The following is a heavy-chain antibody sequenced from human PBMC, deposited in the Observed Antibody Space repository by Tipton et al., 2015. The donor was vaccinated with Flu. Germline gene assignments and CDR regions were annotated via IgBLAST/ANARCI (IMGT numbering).Heavy chain of an antibody. Sequence: SLRLSCAASGFTFSSYGMHWVRQAPGKGLEWVAFIRYDGSNKYYADSVKGRFTISRDNSKNTLYLQMNGLRAEDTAVYYCAKGTLSGYFDYWGQGTVVTVSS. CDR2: IRYDGSNK. D-gene: IGHD6-25*01. CDR3: AKGTLSGYFDY. V-gene: IGHV3-30*02. CDR1: GFTFSSYG. J-gene: IGHJ4*02.